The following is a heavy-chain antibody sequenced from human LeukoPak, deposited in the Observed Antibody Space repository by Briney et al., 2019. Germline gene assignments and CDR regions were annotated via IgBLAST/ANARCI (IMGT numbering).Heavy chain of an antibody. V-gene: IGHV1-8*03. Sequence: SVKVSCKASGYTFTSYDINWVRQATGQGLEWMGWMNPNSGNTGYAQKFQGRVTITRNTSISTAYMELSSLRSEDTAAYYCAREGMTTDAFDIWGQGTMVTVSS. J-gene: IGHJ3*02. D-gene: IGHD4-11*01. CDR1: GYTFTSYD. CDR2: MNPNSGNT. CDR3: AREGMTTDAFDI.